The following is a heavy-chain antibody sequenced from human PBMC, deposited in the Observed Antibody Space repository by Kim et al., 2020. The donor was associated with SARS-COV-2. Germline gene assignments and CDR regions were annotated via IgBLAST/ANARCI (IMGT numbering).Heavy chain of an antibody. V-gene: IGHV4-39*01. D-gene: IGHD2-8*01. CDR3: ARVWGYCTNGVCYPFDY. Sequence: LKSRVTISVDTSKNQFSLKLSSVTAADTAVYYCARVWGYCTNGVCYPFDYWGQGTLVTVSS. J-gene: IGHJ4*02.